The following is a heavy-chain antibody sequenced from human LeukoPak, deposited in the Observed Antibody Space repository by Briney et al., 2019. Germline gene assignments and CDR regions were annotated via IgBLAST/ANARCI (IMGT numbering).Heavy chain of an antibody. Sequence: GGSLRLSCAASGFTVSSNYMSWVRQAPGKGLEWVSVIYSAGSTYYADSVKGRFTISRDNSKNTLYLQMNSLRAEDTAVYYCARDASGNYAYLDYWGQGTLVTVSS. D-gene: IGHD1-26*01. CDR3: ARDASGNYAYLDY. V-gene: IGHV3-66*01. J-gene: IGHJ4*02. CDR2: IYSAGST. CDR1: GFTVSSNY.